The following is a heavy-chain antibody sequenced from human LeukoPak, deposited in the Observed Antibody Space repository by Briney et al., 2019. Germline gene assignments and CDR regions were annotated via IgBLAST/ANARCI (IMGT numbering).Heavy chain of an antibody. CDR2: ISSSGSTI. J-gene: IGHJ4*02. V-gene: IGHV3-11*04. Sequence: GGSLSLSGAASGFTFSDYYMSWVRQAPGKGLEWVSYISSSGSTIYYADSVKGRFTISRDNAKNSLYLQMNSLRAEDTAVYYCARGSKLTTGTMGDLDYWGQGTLVTVSS. CDR3: ARGSKLTTGTMGDLDY. CDR1: GFTFSDYY. D-gene: IGHD1-1*01.